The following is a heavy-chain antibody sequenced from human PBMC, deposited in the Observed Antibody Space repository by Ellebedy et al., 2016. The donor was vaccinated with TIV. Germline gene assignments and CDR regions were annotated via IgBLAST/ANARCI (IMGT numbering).Heavy chain of an antibody. V-gene: IGHV3-43*01. Sequence: GGSLRLXXTASGFSFDAYTMHWVRHVPGKGLEWVSLITWDGSDTFYADSVRGRFTISRDNIKNSLYQQMDSLKTEDAALYYCAKESGFGSEGLDSWGRGSLVTVSS. CDR3: AKESGFGSEGLDS. D-gene: IGHD3-10*01. CDR1: GFSFDAYT. CDR2: ITWDGSDT. J-gene: IGHJ4*02.